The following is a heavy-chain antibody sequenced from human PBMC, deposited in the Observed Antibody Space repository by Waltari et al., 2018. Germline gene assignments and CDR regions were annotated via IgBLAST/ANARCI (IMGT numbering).Heavy chain of an antibody. CDR3: AIFAVAANLDY. Sequence: QVQLVQSGAEVKEPGASVKVSCKTSGYTFTGYYIHWVRQAPGQGLEWMGRIYPNSGGTNYAQKFQGRVTLTRDTSINTAYMELSSLRSDDTAVYYCAIFAVAANLDYWGQGTLVTVSS. CDR1: GYTFTGYY. D-gene: IGHD2-15*01. V-gene: IGHV1-2*06. CDR2: IYPNSGGT. J-gene: IGHJ4*02.